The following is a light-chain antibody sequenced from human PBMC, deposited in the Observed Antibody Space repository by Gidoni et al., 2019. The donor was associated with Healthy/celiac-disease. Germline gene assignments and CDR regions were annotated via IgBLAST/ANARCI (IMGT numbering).Light chain of an antibody. Sequence: QSVLTQPPSASGNPGTRVTISCSGSSSNIGSNYVYWYQQIPGTAPKLLIYRHNQRPSGVPYRFSVPNSGTSASLAFLLLRSEDEASYYCAACDDSLSGWVFGGGPKLTVL. CDR3: AACDDSLSGWV. CDR2: RHN. V-gene: IGLV1-47*01. J-gene: IGLJ3*02. CDR1: SSNIGSNY.